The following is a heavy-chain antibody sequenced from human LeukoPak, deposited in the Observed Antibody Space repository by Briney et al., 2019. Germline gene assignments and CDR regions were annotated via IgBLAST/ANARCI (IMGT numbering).Heavy chain of an antibody. CDR3: ARHVSSSRVAFDI. V-gene: IGHV5-51*01. Sequence: GESLKISCKDSGSNFVDYWIGWVRQVPGGGLEWMAVIFPGDSETTYSPSFQGQVTISADKSISTAYLQWSSLKASDTAMYYCARHVSSSRVAFDIWGQGTMVTVSS. D-gene: IGHD2/OR15-2a*01. CDR1: GSNFVDYW. CDR2: IFPGDSET. J-gene: IGHJ3*02.